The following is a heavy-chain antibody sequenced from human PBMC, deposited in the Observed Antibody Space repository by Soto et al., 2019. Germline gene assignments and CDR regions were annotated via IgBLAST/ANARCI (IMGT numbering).Heavy chain of an antibody. CDR3: ASRSTGTTGYYYYYGMDV. CDR2: IIPIFGTA. CDR1: GGTFSSYA. J-gene: IGHJ6*02. D-gene: IGHD1-7*01. Sequence: QVQLVQSGAEVKKPGSSVKVSCKASGGTFSSYAISWVRQAPGQGLEWMGGIIPIFGTANYAQKFQGRVTITADESTRTAYMELSSLRSEDTAVYYCASRSTGTTGYYYYYGMDVWGQGTTVTVSS. V-gene: IGHV1-69*12.